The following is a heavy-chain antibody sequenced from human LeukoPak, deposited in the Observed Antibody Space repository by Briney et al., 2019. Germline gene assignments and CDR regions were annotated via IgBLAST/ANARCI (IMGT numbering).Heavy chain of an antibody. J-gene: IGHJ6*02. CDR1: GYTFTGYY. D-gene: IGHD4-23*01. CDR2: INSNSGGT. CDR3: ARDDGGKRDGLDV. Sequence: GASVKVSCKASGYTFTGYYMHWVRQTPGQGLEWMGWINSNSGGTNYAHKFQGRVTMTRETSISTAYMELSGLRSDDTAVYFCARDDGGKRDGLDVWGQGTTVTVSS. V-gene: IGHV1-2*02.